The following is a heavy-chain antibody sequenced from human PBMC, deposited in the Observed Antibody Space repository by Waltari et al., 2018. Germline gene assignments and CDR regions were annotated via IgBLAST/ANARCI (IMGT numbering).Heavy chain of an antibody. CDR3: ARNKGKTISTRRAFRLDP. Sequence: QVQLVQSGAEVKTPGASVKVYCQSSGYSFSDHYINWVRQAPGQGLEWMGWVNPSSGATTYAQKFQARVTMTRDRATNTAYMDLRGLTPDDTAVYFCARNKGKTISTRRAFRLDPWGQGTLVSVSS. CDR2: VNPSSGAT. CDR1: GYSFSDHY. V-gene: IGHV1-2*02. D-gene: IGHD1-1*01. J-gene: IGHJ5*02.